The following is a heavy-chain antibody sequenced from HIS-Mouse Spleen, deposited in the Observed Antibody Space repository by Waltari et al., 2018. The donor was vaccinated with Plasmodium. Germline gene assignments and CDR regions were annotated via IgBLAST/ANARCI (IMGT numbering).Heavy chain of an antibody. D-gene: IGHD3-16*02. CDR2: IYSGGST. V-gene: IGHV3-53*02. CDR1: GFTVSSNY. CDR3: ARYRIAASYFDY. J-gene: IGHJ4*02. Sequence: EVQLVETGGGLIQPGGSLRLSCAASGFTVSSNYMGWVRQAPGKGLEWVSVIYSGGSTYYADSVKGRFTISRDNSKNTLYLQMNSLRAEDTAVYYCARYRIAASYFDYWGQGTLVTVSS.